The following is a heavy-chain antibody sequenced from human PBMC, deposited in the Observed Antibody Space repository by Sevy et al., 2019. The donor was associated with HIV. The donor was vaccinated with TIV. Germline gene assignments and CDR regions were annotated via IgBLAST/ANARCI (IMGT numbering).Heavy chain of an antibody. Sequence: GGSLRLSCAASGFTFSSYAMHWVRQAPGKGLEWVVVISYDGSNKYYADSVKGRFTISRDNSKNTLYLQMNSLRAEDTAVYYCARPILLTGDVFDYWGQGTLVTVSS. CDR2: ISYDGSNK. V-gene: IGHV3-30-3*01. J-gene: IGHJ4*02. CDR1: GFTFSSYA. CDR3: ARPILLTGDVFDY. D-gene: IGHD7-27*01.